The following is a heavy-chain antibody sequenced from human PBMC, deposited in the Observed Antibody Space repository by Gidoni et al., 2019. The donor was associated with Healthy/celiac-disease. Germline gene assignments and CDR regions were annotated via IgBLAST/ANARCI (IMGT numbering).Heavy chain of an antibody. V-gene: IGHV3-23*01. CDR3: AKEWQQLVRKILDAFDI. CDR1: GFTFSSYA. J-gene: IGHJ3*02. Sequence: EVQLLESGGGLVQPGGSLRLSCAASGFTFSSYAMSWVRQAPGKGLEWVSAISGSGGSTYYADSVKGRFTISRDNSKNTLYLQMNSLRAEDTAVYYCAKEWQQLVRKILDAFDIWGQGTMVTVSS. D-gene: IGHD6-13*01. CDR2: ISGSGGST.